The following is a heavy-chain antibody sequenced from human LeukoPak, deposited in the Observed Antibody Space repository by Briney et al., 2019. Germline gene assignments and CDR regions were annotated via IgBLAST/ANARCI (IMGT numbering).Heavy chain of an antibody. Sequence: GASVKVSCKVSGYTLTELSMHWVRQAPGKGLEWMGGFDPEDGETIYAQKFQGRVTMTEDTSTDAAYMELSSLRSEDTAVYYCATARVNSVGNVWFDPWGQGTLVTVSS. CDR1: GYTLTELS. CDR2: FDPEDGET. V-gene: IGHV1-24*01. D-gene: IGHD3-10*01. J-gene: IGHJ5*02. CDR3: ATARVNSVGNVWFDP.